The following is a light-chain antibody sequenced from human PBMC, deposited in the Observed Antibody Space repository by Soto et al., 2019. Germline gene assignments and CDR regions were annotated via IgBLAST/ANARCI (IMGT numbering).Light chain of an antibody. CDR1: QNVDTNY. V-gene: IGKV3-20*01. J-gene: IGKJ1*01. CDR3: QQYGSLSWT. Sequence: DIVLTQSPGTLSLSPGERATLSCRASQNVDTNYLAWYQQKPGQAPRIITFGASGRATGIPDRFSGSGSGTDFTLTISRLEPEDFAVYYCQQYGSLSWTFGQGTKVDIK. CDR2: GAS.